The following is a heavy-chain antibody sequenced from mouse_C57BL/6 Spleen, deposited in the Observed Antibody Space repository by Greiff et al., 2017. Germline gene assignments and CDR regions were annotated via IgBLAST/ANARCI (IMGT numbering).Heavy chain of an antibody. Sequence: VQLKESGPGLVKPSQSLSLTCSVTGYSITSGYYWNWIRQFPGNKLEWMGYISYDGSNNYNPSLKNRISITRDTSKNQFFLKLNSVTTEDTATYYCAREEDDYDYFDYWGQGTTLTVSS. CDR1: GYSITSGYY. CDR3: AREEDDYDYFDY. J-gene: IGHJ2*01. CDR2: ISYDGSN. D-gene: IGHD2-4*01. V-gene: IGHV3-6*01.